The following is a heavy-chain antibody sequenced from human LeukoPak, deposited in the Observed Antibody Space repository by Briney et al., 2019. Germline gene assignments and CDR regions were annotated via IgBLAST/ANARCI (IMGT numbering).Heavy chain of an antibody. V-gene: IGHV3-20*04. CDR2: ISWNGAGT. J-gene: IGHJ4*02. CDR1: GFTFDDYG. CDR3: ARSHIGGYSGYDTD. Sequence: GGSLRLSCAASGFTFDDYGMSCVRQAPGKGLEWVSGISWNGAGTDYADSVKGRFTISRDNAKNSLYLQMNSLRAEDTALYYCARSHIGGYSGYDTDWGQGTLVTVSS. D-gene: IGHD5-12*01.